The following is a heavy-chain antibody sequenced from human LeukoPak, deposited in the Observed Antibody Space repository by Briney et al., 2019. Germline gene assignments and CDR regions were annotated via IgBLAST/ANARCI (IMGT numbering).Heavy chain of an antibody. CDR3: AKDGASSGWFISAFDI. Sequence: GSLRLSCAVSGITLSNYDMSWVRQAPGKGLECVSVISGIGGTTYYADSVKSRFTVYRDSYKNTLYLQMNSLRAEDTGVYFCAKDGASSGWFISAFDIWGQGTMVTVSS. CDR2: ISGIGGTT. D-gene: IGHD6-19*01. J-gene: IGHJ3*02. CDR1: GITLSNYD. V-gene: IGHV3-23*01.